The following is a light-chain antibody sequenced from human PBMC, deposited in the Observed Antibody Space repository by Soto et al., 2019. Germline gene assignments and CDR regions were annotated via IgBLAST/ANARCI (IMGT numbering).Light chain of an antibody. CDR2: KAS. Sequence: TQSPSTMSTSEADRVTITCRDSQSIDSWLAWYQQKPGKAPKFLTYKASNLESGVPPRFSGSGSEREFTLNSRSLQPDDFVIYYCQHYKSYSWTFGQGTKVDIK. CDR3: QHYKSYSWT. CDR1: QSIDSW. J-gene: IGKJ1*01. V-gene: IGKV1-5*03.